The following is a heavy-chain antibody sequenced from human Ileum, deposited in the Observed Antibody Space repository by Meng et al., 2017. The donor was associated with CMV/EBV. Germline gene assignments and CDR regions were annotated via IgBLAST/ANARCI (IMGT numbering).Heavy chain of an antibody. V-gene: IGHV4-30-4*08. J-gene: IGHJ6*02. CDR2: IYYSGST. CDR3: ARVVVRGVWYYYGMDV. Sequence: SETLSLTCTVSGGSINSGDYYWSWIRQSPGKGLEWIGYIYYSGSTYYNPSLKSRFTISRDTSKNQFSLNLNSLTAADTAVYYCARVVVRGVWYYYGMDVWGQGTTVTVSS. D-gene: IGHD3-10*01. CDR1: GGSINSGDYY.